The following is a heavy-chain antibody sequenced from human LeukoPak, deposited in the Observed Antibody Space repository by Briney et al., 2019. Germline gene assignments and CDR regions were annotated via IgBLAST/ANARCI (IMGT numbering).Heavy chain of an antibody. D-gene: IGHD5-18*01. CDR3: ARAGGYSYGYIDY. CDR1: GGSFSGYY. V-gene: IGHV4-34*01. CDR2: INHSGST. J-gene: IGHJ4*02. Sequence: SETLSLTCAVYGGSFSGYYWSWIRQPPGKGLEWIGEINHSGSTNYNPSLKSRVTISVNTSKNQFSLKLSSVTAADTAVYYCARAGGYSYGYIDYWGQGTLVTVSS.